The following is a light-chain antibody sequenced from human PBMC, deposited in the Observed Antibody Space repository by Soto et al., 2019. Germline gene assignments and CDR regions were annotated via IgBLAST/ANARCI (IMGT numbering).Light chain of an antibody. CDR3: GPWDRSQIVVV. Sequence: QSVLTQPPSVSAAPGQKVTISCSGSSSNIGNNYVSWYQQLPGTAPKLLIDDNNKRPSGIPDRFSGSKSGTLSTLGITGLQTGDDADYDSGPWDRSQIVVVFGGGIKVTVL. CDR1: SSNIGNNY. J-gene: IGLJ2*01. CDR2: DNN. V-gene: IGLV1-51*01.